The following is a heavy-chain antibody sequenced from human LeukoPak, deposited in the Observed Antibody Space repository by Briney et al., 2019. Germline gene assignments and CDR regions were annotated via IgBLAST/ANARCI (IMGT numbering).Heavy chain of an antibody. CDR2: IYYSGST. J-gene: IGHJ4*02. D-gene: IGHD1-14*01. V-gene: IGHV4-31*03. Sequence: SETLSLTRTVSGGSISRGDYSWSWIRQHPGKGLEWIGYIYYSGSTYYNPSLKSRVTISVDTSKNQFSLKLSSVTAADSAVYYCARVTNTGLIDYWGQGTLVTVSS. CDR1: GGSISRGDYS. CDR3: ARVTNTGLIDY.